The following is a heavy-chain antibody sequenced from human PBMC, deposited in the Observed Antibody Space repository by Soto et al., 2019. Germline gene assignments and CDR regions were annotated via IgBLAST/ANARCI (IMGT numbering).Heavy chain of an antibody. V-gene: IGHV1-69*01. J-gene: IGHJ4*02. D-gene: IGHD3-9*01. CDR3: ARLNQGYDILPGHPLDY. CDR2: IIPIFGTA. CDR1: GGTFSSYA. Sequence: QVQLVQSGAEVKKPGSSVKVSCKASGGTFSSYAISWVRQAPGQGLEWMGGIIPIFGTANYAQKFQGRVTITADESTSTAYMELSSLRSEETAVYYCARLNQGYDILPGHPLDYWGQGPLVTVSS.